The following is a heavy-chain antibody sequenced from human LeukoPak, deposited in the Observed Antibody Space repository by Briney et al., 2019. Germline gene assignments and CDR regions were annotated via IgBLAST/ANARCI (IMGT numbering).Heavy chain of an antibody. V-gene: IGHV3-53*01. Sequence: GGSLRLSCAASGFTVSSNYMSWVRQAPGKGLEWVSVIYSGGSTYYADSVKGRFTISRDNAKNSLYLQMNSLRAEDTAVYYCARFGSSDAFDIWGQGTMVTVSS. CDR2: IYSGGST. D-gene: IGHD1-26*01. CDR3: ARFGSSDAFDI. J-gene: IGHJ3*02. CDR1: GFTVSSNY.